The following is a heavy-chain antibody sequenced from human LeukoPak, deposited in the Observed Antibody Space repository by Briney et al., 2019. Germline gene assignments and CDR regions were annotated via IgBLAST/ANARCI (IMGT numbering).Heavy chain of an antibody. CDR1: GFTFSSYE. Sequence: PGGSLRLSCAASGFTFSSYEMSWVRQAPGKGLEWVSYISSSGSTIYYADSVKGRFTISRDNAKNSLYLQMNSLRAEDTAVYYCARVVPIHYFDYWGQGTLVTVSS. CDR2: ISSSGSTI. CDR3: ARVVPIHYFDY. V-gene: IGHV3-48*03. J-gene: IGHJ4*02. D-gene: IGHD3-3*01.